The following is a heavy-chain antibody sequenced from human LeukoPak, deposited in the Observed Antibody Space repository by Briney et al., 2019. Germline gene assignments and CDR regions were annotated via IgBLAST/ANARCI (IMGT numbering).Heavy chain of an antibody. Sequence: PSETLSLTCAVYGGSFSGYYWNWIRQPPGKGREWIGEIIHIRRANYSPSLKSRATMSVDTSRNQFSLNLTSVTAAATAVYYCARRRSSGNYYFDFWGQGTLVTVSS. V-gene: IGHV4-34*12. D-gene: IGHD3-22*01. J-gene: IGHJ4*02. CDR2: IIHIRRA. CDR1: GGSFSGYY. CDR3: ARRRSSGNYYFDF.